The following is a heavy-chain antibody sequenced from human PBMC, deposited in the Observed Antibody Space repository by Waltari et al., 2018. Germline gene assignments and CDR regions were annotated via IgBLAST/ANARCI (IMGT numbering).Heavy chain of an antibody. J-gene: IGHJ4*02. CDR3: ARRVPAAGSFFDY. D-gene: IGHD6-13*01. Sequence: QVQLQESGPGLVKPSETLSLTCAVSGYSISSGYYWGWIRQPPGKGLEWIGSIYQSGSTCYNPSLKSLVTISVDTSKNQFSLKLSSVTAADTAVYYCARRVPAAGSFFDYWGQGTLVTVSS. CDR2: IYQSGST. CDR1: GYSISSGYY. V-gene: IGHV4-38-2*01.